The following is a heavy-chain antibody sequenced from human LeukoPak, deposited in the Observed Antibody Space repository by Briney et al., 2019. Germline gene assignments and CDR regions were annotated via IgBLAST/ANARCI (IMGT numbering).Heavy chain of an antibody. V-gene: IGHV1-18*01. D-gene: IGHD5-18*01. CDR2: ISAYNGNT. CDR3: ARAPTLGYSYGYDY. J-gene: IGHJ4*02. Sequence: GASVKVSCKASGYTFTSYAMHWVRQAPGQGLEWMGWISAYNGNTNYAQKLQGRVTMTTDTSTSTAYMELRSLRSDDTAVYYCARAPTLGYSYGYDYWGQGTLVTVSS. CDR1: GYTFTSYA.